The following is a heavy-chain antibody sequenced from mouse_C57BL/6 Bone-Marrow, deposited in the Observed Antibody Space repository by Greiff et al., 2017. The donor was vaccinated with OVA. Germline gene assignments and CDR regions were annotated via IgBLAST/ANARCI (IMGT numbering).Heavy chain of an antibody. CDR2: INPNNGGT. J-gene: IGHJ2*01. V-gene: IGHV1-18*01. CDR3: ARRASPSRYYFDY. Sequence: EVKLQESGPELVKPGASVKIPCKASGYTFTDYNMDWVKQSHGKSLEWIGDINPNNGGTIYNQKFKGKATLTVDKSSSTAYMELRSLTSEDTAVYYCARRASPSRYYFDYWGQGTTLTVSS. D-gene: IGHD6-1*01. CDR1: GYTFTDYN.